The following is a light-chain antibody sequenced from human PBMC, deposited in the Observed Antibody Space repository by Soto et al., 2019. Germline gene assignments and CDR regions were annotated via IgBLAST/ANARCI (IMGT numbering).Light chain of an antibody. Sequence: QSVLTQPASVSGSPGQSITISCTGTSSDVGAYTSVSWYQQHPGKAPKLIIYEVSNRPPGISTRFSGSKSASTASLTISGLQAEDEAHYYCSSYTSANRDYVFATRTKVTVL. CDR1: SSDVGAYTS. CDR3: SSYTSANRDYV. J-gene: IGLJ1*01. V-gene: IGLV2-14*01. CDR2: EVS.